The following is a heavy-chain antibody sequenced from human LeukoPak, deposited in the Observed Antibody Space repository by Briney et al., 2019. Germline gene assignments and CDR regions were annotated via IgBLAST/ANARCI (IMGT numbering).Heavy chain of an antibody. D-gene: IGHD5-24*01. CDR1: SAAISRSY. J-gene: IGHJ5*02. Sequence: PSETLSLTCTVPSAAISRSYWIWIRQTPGKGLEWIGYISYSGVSTYNPSLGSRVTISRDTSKNEVYLNLSSVTAADTAVYFCAKLPEGGYATSLGWLHPWGQGTGVPVSS. CDR3: AKLPEGGYATSLGWLHP. CDR2: ISYSGVS. V-gene: IGHV4-59*08.